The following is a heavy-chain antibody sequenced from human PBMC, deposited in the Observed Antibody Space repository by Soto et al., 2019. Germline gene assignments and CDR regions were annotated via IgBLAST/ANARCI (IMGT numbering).Heavy chain of an antibody. CDR2: IRSKANSYAT. CDR3: TRRVAGSGSINYYYYYGMDV. D-gene: IGHD6-19*01. Sequence: PGGSLRLSCAASGFTFSGSAMHWVRQASGKGLEWVGRIRSKANSYATAYAASVKGRFTISRDDSKNTAYLQMNSLKTEDTAVYYCTRRVAGSGSINYYYYYGMDVWGQGTTVTVSS. J-gene: IGHJ6*02. V-gene: IGHV3-73*01. CDR1: GFTFSGSA.